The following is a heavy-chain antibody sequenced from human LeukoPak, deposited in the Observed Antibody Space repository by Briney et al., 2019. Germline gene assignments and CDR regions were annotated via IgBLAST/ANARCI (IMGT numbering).Heavy chain of an antibody. CDR1: RFTFSHYG. CDR3: AKAGCSGGSCYVYFDY. Sequence: GGSLRLSCAASRFTFSHYGMHWVRQAPGKGLEWVTFIRYDGSNKYYADSVKGRFTISRDNSKNTLYLQMNSLRTEDTAVYYCAKAGCSGGSCYVYFDYWGQGTLVTVSS. CDR2: IRYDGSNK. J-gene: IGHJ4*02. D-gene: IGHD2-15*01. V-gene: IGHV3-30*02.